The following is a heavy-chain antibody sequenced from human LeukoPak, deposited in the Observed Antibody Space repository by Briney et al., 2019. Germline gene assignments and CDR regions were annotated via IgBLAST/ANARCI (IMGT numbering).Heavy chain of an antibody. Sequence: PGGSLRLSCAASGFTVSSNYMSWVRQAPGKGLEWVSVIYSGGSTYYADSVKGRFTISRDNSKNTLYLQMNSLRAEDTAVYYCAREGYSYGSNFDYWGQGTLVTVSS. D-gene: IGHD5-18*01. V-gene: IGHV3-53*01. CDR3: AREGYSYGSNFDY. CDR2: IYSGGST. J-gene: IGHJ4*02. CDR1: GFTVSSNY.